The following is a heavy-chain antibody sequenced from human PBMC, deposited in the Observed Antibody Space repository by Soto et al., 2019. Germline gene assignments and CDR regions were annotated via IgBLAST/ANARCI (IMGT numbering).Heavy chain of an antibody. Sequence: SETLSLTCTVSGGSINTFYWSWVRQPAWKGLEWIGRIFSSGSTSFNPSLESRVAMSVDTSKNHFSLNLSSVTAADMAVYYCAREGSYSAYNFAHGIQLWSFDFWGQGALVTVSS. CDR1: GGSINTFY. J-gene: IGHJ4*02. CDR3: AREGSYSAYNFAHGIQLWSFDF. V-gene: IGHV4-4*07. CDR2: IFSSGST. D-gene: IGHD5-12*01.